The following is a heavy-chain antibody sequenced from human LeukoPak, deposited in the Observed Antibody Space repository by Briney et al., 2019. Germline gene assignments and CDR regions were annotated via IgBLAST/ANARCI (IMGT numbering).Heavy chain of an antibody. Sequence: GGSLRLSCAASGFTFSRFWMSWVRQAPGKGLEWVANMKQDGSEKYYVDSVKGRFTISRDNAKNSLYLQMNSLRAEDTAVYYCATVNRGLLGSLDYWGQGTLVTVSS. V-gene: IGHV3-7*05. CDR2: MKQDGSEK. D-gene: IGHD7-27*01. J-gene: IGHJ4*02. CDR3: ATVNRGLLGSLDY. CDR1: GFTFSRFW.